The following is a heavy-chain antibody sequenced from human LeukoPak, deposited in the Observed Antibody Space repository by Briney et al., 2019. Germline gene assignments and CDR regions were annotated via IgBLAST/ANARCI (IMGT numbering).Heavy chain of an antibody. CDR1: GYSFTSYW. J-gene: IGHJ4*02. CDR2: IYPGDSDT. Sequence: PGESLKISCQGSGYSFTSYWIGWVRQLPGKGLEWMGIIYPGDSDTRYSPSFQGQVTISADKSISTAYLQWSGLKASDTAMYYCARQDGSYLYYFDYWGQGTLVTVSS. D-gene: IGHD1-26*01. V-gene: IGHV5-51*01. CDR3: ARQDGSYLYYFDY.